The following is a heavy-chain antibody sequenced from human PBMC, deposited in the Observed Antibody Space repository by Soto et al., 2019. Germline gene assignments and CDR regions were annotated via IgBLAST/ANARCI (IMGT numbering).Heavy chain of an antibody. J-gene: IGHJ4*02. Sequence: GGSLRLSCAASGFTFSSYGMHWVRQAPGKGLEWVAVISYDGSNKYYADSVKGRFTISRDNSKNTLYLQMNSLRAEDTAVYYCAKFAYCSSTSCPDYWGQGTLVTVSS. CDR2: ISYDGSNK. CDR1: GFTFSSYG. CDR3: AKFAYCSSTSCPDY. V-gene: IGHV3-30*18. D-gene: IGHD2-2*01.